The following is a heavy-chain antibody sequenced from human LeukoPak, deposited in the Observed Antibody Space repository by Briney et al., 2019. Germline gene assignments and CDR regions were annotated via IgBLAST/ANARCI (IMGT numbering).Heavy chain of an antibody. CDR2: ISSSTGSI. V-gene: IGHV3-48*01. Sequence: VGSLRLSCAASGFTFNMYNIASVRQAPGEGLEWVSYISSSTGSIHYADSVKGRFTISRDNAKSSLYLQLNSLRVEDTAVYYCARLHLTRLYFDFWGQGTLVTVSS. J-gene: IGHJ4*02. CDR1: GFTFNMYN. CDR3: ARLHLTRLYFDF. D-gene: IGHD1-14*01.